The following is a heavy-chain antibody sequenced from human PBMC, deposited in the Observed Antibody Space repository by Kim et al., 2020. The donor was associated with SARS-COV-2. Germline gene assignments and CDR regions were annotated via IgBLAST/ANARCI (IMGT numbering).Heavy chain of an antibody. Sequence: ASVKVSCKASGYTFTSYYMHWVRQAPGQGLEWMGIINPSGGSTSYAQKFQGRVTMTRDTSTSTVYMELSSLRSEDTAVYYCSRTRMGIAAAGRPPYYYYGMDVWGPGATVAVSS. V-gene: IGHV1-46*01. CDR3: SRTRMGIAAAGRPPYYYYGMDV. J-gene: IGHJ6*02. CDR2: INPSGGST. D-gene: IGHD6-13*01. CDR1: GYTFTSYY.